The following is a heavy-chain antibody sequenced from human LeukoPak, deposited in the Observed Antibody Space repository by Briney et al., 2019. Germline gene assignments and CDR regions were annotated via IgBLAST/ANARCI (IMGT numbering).Heavy chain of an antibody. J-gene: IGHJ1*01. Sequence: PGGSLRLSCAASGFSFTTYWMSWVRQAPGKGLEWVANINQDGTEKYYVDSVKGRFTISRDNAKNSLYLQMNSLRAEDTAVYYCARVPRFGGRTRGYFQHWGQGTLVTVSS. CDR3: ARVPRFGGRTRGYFQH. CDR1: GFSFTTYW. CDR2: INQDGTEK. V-gene: IGHV3-7*01. D-gene: IGHD1/OR15-1a*01.